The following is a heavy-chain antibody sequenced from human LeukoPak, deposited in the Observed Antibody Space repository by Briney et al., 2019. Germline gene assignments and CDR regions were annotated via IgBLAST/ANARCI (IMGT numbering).Heavy chain of an antibody. CDR2: IYHSGST. CDR3: ARVSSYCSGDFCLDAFDF. D-gene: IGHD2-21*01. Sequence: PSETLSLTCAVSGYSISSGYYWGRIRQPPGKGLEWIGSIYHSGSTYYNPSLKSRVTMSVDTSKNQFSLKLSSVTAADTAVYYCARVSSYCSGDFCLDAFDFWGQGTLVTVSS. V-gene: IGHV4-38-2*01. CDR1: GYSISSGYY. J-gene: IGHJ3*01.